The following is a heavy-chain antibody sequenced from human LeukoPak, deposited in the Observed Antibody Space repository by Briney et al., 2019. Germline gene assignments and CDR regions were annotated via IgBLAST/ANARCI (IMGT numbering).Heavy chain of an antibody. CDR3: AKGRDGYFELFDY. D-gene: IGHD3-9*01. CDR1: GFTFSSYG. Sequence: GGSLRLSCAASGFTFSSYGMHWVRQAPGKGLEWVAVISYDGSNKYYADSVKGRFTISRDNSKNTLYLQMNSLRAEDTAVYYCAKGRDGYFELFDYWGQGTLVTVSS. J-gene: IGHJ4*02. CDR2: ISYDGSNK. V-gene: IGHV3-30*18.